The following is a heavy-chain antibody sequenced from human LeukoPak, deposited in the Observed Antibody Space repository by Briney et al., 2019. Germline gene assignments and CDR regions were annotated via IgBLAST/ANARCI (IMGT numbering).Heavy chain of an antibody. CDR3: AKEYMPFGSSVVKRVGGAFDI. J-gene: IGHJ3*02. V-gene: IGHV3-7*03. CDR2: IMQDGRDK. Sequence: GGSLRLSCAASGFPHRNYYMSWARHAPGKGVEGVANIMQDGRDKHFLDSVRGRFTISRDSAKNSVSLQMDSLRAEDTALYYCAKEYMPFGSSVVKRVGGAFDIWGQGTRVTVSS. CDR1: GFPHRNYY. D-gene: IGHD3-22*01.